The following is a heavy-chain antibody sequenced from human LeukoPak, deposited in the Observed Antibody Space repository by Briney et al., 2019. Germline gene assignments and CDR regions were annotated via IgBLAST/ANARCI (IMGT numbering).Heavy chain of an antibody. J-gene: IGHJ6*03. CDR2: LYYSGST. CDR3: ARALDCSGGSCYTYYYYMDL. Sequence: PSETLSLTCTVSGDSISSRSYYWGWIRQPPGKGLEWIGSLYYSGSTYYNPSLKSRVTISVDTSKNQFSLKLSSVTAADTAVYYCARALDCSGGSCYTYYYYMDLWGKGTTVTVSS. CDR1: GDSISSRSYY. V-gene: IGHV4-39*07. D-gene: IGHD2-15*01.